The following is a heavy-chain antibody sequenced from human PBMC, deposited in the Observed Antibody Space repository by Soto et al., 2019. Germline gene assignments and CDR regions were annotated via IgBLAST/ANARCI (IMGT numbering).Heavy chain of an antibody. Sequence: PGGSLRLSCAASGFTVSSNYMSWVRQAPGKGLEWVSVIYSGGSTYYADSVKGRFTISRDNSKNTLYLQMNSLRAEDTAVYYCVKTTYSNTERWFDPWGQGTLVTVSS. V-gene: IGHV3-66*01. D-gene: IGHD6-13*01. CDR1: GFTVSSNY. CDR2: IYSGGST. J-gene: IGHJ5*02. CDR3: VKTTYSNTERWFDP.